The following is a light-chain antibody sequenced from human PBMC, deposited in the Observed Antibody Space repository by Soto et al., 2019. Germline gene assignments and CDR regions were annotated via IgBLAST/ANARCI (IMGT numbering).Light chain of an antibody. V-gene: IGKV1-5*03. Sequence: DIQMTQSPSTLSASVGDRVTITCRASQSVSTWLAWYQQKPGKAPQVLISMASTLESGVPSRFSGSGSGTDFTLTISSLQPDDFATYYCQQYNSHSPWTFGQGTKVEIK. CDR3: QQYNSHSPWT. CDR1: QSVSTW. J-gene: IGKJ1*01. CDR2: MAS.